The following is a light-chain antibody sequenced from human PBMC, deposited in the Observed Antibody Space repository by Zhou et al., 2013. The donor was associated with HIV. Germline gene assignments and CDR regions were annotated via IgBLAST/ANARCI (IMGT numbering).Light chain of an antibody. CDR3: QQSYTTPYT. V-gene: IGKV1-39*01. CDR1: QSISNY. CDR2: GAS. Sequence: DIQMTQSPSSLSASVGDRVTITCRASQSISNYLNWYQQKPGKTPNLLIYGASSLQSGVPSRLSGSGSGTDFTLTISNLQPEDFATYYCQQSYTTPYTFGQGTKLEIK. J-gene: IGKJ2*01.